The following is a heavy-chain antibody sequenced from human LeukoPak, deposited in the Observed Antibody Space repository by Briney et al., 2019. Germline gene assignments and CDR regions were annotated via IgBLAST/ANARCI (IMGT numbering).Heavy chain of an antibody. J-gene: IGHJ6*02. CDR3: AKDLGYGDYVFTGQYGMDV. V-gene: IGHV3-23*01. CDR1: GFTFSSYA. CDR2: ISGSDGST. D-gene: IGHD4-17*01. Sequence: GGSLRLSCAASGFTFSSYAMSWVRQAPGKGLEWVSAISGSDGSTYYADSVKGRFTISRDNSKNTLYLQMNSLRAEDTAVYYCAKDLGYGDYVFTGQYGMDVWGQGTTVTVSS.